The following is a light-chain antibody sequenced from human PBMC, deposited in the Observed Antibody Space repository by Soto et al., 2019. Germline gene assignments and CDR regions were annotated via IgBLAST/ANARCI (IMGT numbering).Light chain of an antibody. CDR1: QSVSIY. CDR3: QQRSNWPPS. Sequence: EIVLTQSPATLSLSPGERATLSCRASQSVSIYLAWYQQKPGQAPRLLVYDASSRATGIPARFSGSVSGTDFTLTISSLEPVDFAVYYCQQRSNWPPSFGQGTRLEIK. CDR2: DAS. V-gene: IGKV3-11*01. J-gene: IGKJ5*01.